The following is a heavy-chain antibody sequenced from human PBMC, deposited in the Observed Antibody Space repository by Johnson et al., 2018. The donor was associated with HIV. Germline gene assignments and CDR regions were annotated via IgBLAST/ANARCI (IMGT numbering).Heavy chain of an antibody. D-gene: IGHD3-10*01. CDR1: GFTFDDYA. CDR2: ISWNSGSI. V-gene: IGHV3-9*01. J-gene: IGHJ3*02. CDR3: ARGKPYGSGLLLGAFDI. Sequence: VQLVESGGGLVQPGRSLRLSCAASGFTFDDYAMHWVRQAPGKGLEWVSGISWNSGSIGYADSVKGRFTISRDNAKNSLYLQMNSLRAEDTAVYYCARGKPYGSGLLLGAFDIWGQGTMVTVSS.